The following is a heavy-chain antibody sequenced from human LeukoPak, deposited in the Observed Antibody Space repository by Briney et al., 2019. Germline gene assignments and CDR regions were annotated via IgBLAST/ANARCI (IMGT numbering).Heavy chain of an antibody. Sequence: GGSLRLSCAASGFTFSSHWMHWVRQAPGKGLVWVSRLKSDGRSTSYADSVKGRFTISRDNAKNTLYLQMNSLRAEDTAVYYCAKDPRSGYGGYLFDYWGQGTLVTVSS. V-gene: IGHV3-74*01. D-gene: IGHD5-12*01. CDR1: GFTFSSHW. CDR2: LKSDGRST. J-gene: IGHJ4*02. CDR3: AKDPRSGYGGYLFDY.